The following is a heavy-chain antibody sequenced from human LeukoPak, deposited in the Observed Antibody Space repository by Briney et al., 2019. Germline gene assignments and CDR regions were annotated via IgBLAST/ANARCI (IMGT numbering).Heavy chain of an antibody. CDR3: ARDPGRYYYDSSGYFDY. V-gene: IGHV4-30-4*01. CDR2: XYYSGST. Sequence: XDXXWXWXXXXXXXGXXWXGYXYYSGSTYYNPSLKSRVTISVDTSKNQFSLKLSSVTAADTAVYYCARDPGRYYYDSSGYFDYWGQGTLVTVSS. CDR1: XDXX. D-gene: IGHD3-22*01. J-gene: IGHJ4*02.